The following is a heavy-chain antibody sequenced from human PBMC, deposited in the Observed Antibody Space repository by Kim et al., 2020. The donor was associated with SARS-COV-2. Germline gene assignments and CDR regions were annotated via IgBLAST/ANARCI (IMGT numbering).Heavy chain of an antibody. CDR2: IYYSGST. CDR1: GGSIETYS. J-gene: IGHJ6*02. Sequence: SETLSLTCSVSGGSIETYSSNWIRQSPGKGLEWIGSIYYSGSTNYNPSLKSRLTISVDTSKNQFSLKLSSVTAADTAVYYCARVQGPVAGYYYYAMDVWGQGTTVTVSS. V-gene: IGHV4-59*01. CDR3: ARVQGPVAGYYYYAMDV. D-gene: IGHD6-19*01.